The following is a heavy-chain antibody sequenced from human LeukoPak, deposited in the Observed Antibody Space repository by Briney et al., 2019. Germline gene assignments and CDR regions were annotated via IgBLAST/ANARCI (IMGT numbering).Heavy chain of an antibody. Sequence: GGSLRLSCAAPGFTFSDYWMSWVRQAPGKGLEWVANIKQDGSEKYYVDSVKGRFTISRDNAKNSLHLQMNTLRAEDTAVYYCAKAGYGSGSSSFDQWGQGTLVTVSS. J-gene: IGHJ4*02. V-gene: IGHV3-7*01. CDR1: GFTFSDYW. D-gene: IGHD3-10*01. CDR3: AKAGYGSGSSSFDQ. CDR2: IKQDGSEK.